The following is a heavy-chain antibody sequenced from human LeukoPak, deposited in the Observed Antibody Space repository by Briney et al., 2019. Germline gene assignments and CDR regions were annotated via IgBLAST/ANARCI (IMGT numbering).Heavy chain of an antibody. D-gene: IGHD1-26*01. V-gene: IGHV3-21*04. CDR1: GFTFSTYN. CDR3: ARTSGSYWGSYFDY. CDR2: ISSSSSDYK. J-gene: IGHJ4*02. Sequence: GGSLRLSCVASGFTFSTYNIHWVRQAPGKGLEWVSTISSSSSDYKYYADSVKGRFTISRDNSKNTLYLQMNSLGAEDTAVYYCARTSGSYWGSYFDYWGQGTLVTVSS.